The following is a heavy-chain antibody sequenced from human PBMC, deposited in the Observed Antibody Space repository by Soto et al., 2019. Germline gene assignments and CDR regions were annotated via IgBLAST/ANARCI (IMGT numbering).Heavy chain of an antibody. CDR3: ARDWYPRFDP. CDR1: GYTFSSYG. CDR2: INPSSGET. J-gene: IGHJ5*02. V-gene: IGHV1-18*01. Sequence: QIRLVQSGGEVRTPGASVKVSCKDSGYTFSSYGITWVRQAPGQGLEWLGWINPSSGETNYAQKFQGRVTVTTDTSTTTGYMELRNLAFDDTAVYDCARDWYPRFDPRGQGTLVTVSS. D-gene: IGHD6-13*01.